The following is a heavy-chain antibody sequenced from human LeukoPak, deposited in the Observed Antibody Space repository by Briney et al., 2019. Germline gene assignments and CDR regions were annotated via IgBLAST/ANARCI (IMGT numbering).Heavy chain of an antibody. V-gene: IGHV3-30-3*01. CDR3: ARRGSGS. J-gene: IGHJ4*02. Sequence: GGSLRLSCAASGFTFSSYAMHWVRQAPGKGLEWVAVISYDGSNKYYADSAKGRFTISRDNSKNTLYLQMNSLRAEDTAVYYCARRGSGSWGQGTLVTVSS. D-gene: IGHD1-26*01. CDR2: ISYDGSNK. CDR1: GFTFSSYA.